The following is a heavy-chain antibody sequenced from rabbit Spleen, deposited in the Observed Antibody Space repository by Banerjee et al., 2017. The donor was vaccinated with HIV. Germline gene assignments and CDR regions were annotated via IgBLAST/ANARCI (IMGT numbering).Heavy chain of an antibody. Sequence: LEESGGGLVKPGGTLTLTCTVSGFSFSSNWICWVRQAPGKGLEWIACIDTSDGDTDYANWPKGRFTISKASSTTVTLRMTSLTAADTATCFCARLITSGPDRWNLWGQGTLVTVS. CDR3: ARLITSGPDRWNL. V-gene: IGHV1S45*01. D-gene: IGHD2-1*01. CDR1: GFSFSSNW. CDR2: IDTSDGDT. J-gene: IGHJ4*01.